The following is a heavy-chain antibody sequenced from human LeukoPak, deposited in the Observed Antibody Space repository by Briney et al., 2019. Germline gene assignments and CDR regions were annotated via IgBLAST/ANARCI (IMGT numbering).Heavy chain of an antibody. V-gene: IGHV3-53*01. CDR3: ARGYCSGDSCYPAPFDY. CDR2: IYSGGST. Sequence: GGSLRLSCAASGFTVSSNYMNGVRQAPGKGLEGVSIIYSGGSTYYADSVKGRFTISRDKSKNTLYLQMNSLRAEDTAVYYCARGYCSGDSCYPAPFDYWGQGSLVTVSS. D-gene: IGHD2-15*01. J-gene: IGHJ4*02. CDR1: GFTVSSNY.